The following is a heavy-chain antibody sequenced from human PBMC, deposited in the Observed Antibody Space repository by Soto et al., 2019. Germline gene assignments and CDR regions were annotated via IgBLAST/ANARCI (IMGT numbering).Heavy chain of an antibody. CDR3: AADSTYYYDSSSYYYPSDAFDV. CDR2: IVVGSGNT. J-gene: IGHJ3*01. V-gene: IGHV1-58*01. Sequence: SVKVSCKASGFTFTSSAVQWVRQARGQRLEWIGWIVVGSGNTNYAQKFQERVTMTKDMSTRTAYMELSSLRSEDTAVYYCAADSTYYYDSSSYYYPSDAFDVWGQGTMVTVSS. CDR1: GFTFTSSA. D-gene: IGHD3-22*01.